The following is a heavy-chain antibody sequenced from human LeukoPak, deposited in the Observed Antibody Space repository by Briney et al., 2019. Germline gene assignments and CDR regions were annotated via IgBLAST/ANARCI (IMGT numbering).Heavy chain of an antibody. CDR2: ISGSGGST. V-gene: IGHV3-23*01. CDR1: GFTFSSYG. CDR3: ASPGGYYYGSVFDY. Sequence: GGSLRLSCAASGFTFSSYGMHWVRQAPGKGLEWVSAISGSGGSTYYADSVKGRFTISRDNSKNTLYLQMNSLRAEDTAVYYCASPGGYYYGSVFDYWGQGTLVTVSS. D-gene: IGHD3-10*01. J-gene: IGHJ4*02.